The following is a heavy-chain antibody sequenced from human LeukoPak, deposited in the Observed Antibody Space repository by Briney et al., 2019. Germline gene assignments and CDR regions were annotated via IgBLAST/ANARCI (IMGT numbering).Heavy chain of an antibody. D-gene: IGHD4-17*01. Sequence: ASVKVSCTASGYTFTGYYMHWVRQAPGQGLEWMGWINPNSGGTNYAQKFQGWVTMTRDTSISTAYMELSRLRSDDTAVHYCARVGDDYGDYHFDYWGQGTLVTVSS. J-gene: IGHJ4*02. V-gene: IGHV1-2*04. CDR3: ARVGDDYGDYHFDY. CDR2: INPNSGGT. CDR1: GYTFTGYY.